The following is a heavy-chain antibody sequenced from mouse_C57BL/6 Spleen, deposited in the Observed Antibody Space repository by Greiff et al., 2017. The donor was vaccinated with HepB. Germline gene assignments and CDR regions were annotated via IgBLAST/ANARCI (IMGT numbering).Heavy chain of an antibody. CDR1: GYTFTSYG. CDR2: IYPRSGNT. Sequence: QVQLKESGAELARPGASVKLSCKASGYTFTSYGISWVKQRTGQGLEWIGEIYPRSGNTYYNEKFKGKATLTADKSSSTAYMELRSLTSEDSAVYFCARYGNSLYYAMDYWGQGTSVTVSS. V-gene: IGHV1-81*01. CDR3: ARYGNSLYYAMDY. D-gene: IGHD2-1*01. J-gene: IGHJ4*01.